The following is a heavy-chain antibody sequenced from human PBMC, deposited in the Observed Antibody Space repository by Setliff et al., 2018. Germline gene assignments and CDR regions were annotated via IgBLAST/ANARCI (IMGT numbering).Heavy chain of an antibody. V-gene: IGHV3-15*07. J-gene: IGHJ3*01. Sequence: PGGSLRLSCAASGFTFSTAWMNWVRQAPGKGLEWVGRIKGKNDGLATDYAAPVKGRFTISGDDSKNTLYLQMNSLKTEDTAVYYCTTDPSPTFGGVIGAAFDFWGQGTMVTV. CDR2: IKGKNDGLAT. CDR1: GFTFSTAW. D-gene: IGHD3-16*01. CDR3: TTDPSPTFGGVIGAAFDF.